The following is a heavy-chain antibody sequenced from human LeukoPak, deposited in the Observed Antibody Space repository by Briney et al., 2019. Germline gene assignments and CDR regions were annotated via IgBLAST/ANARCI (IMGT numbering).Heavy chain of an antibody. CDR1: GASISTSY. CDR2: IHYSGDI. D-gene: IGHD2-15*01. J-gene: IGHJ4*02. CDR3: ARVGCSGGSCYPDY. Sequence: SETLSLTCTVSGASISTSYWYWIRQPPGKGLEWIGYIHYSGDINYNPSLKSRVTISAYTSKNQLSLKLSSVTAADTAVYYCARVGCSGGSCYPDYWGQGTLVTVSS. V-gene: IGHV4-59*01.